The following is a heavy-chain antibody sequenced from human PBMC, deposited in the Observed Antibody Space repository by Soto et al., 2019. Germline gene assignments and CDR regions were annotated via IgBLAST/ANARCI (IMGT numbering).Heavy chain of an antibody. Sequence: QVQLVKSGAEVKEPGASVRVSCKASGYTFINYDISWVRQATGQGLECMGWMNPGSGKTGYANKCQGRVTMTRDASTSAVYMGMSSLTAEDTAVYYCARMESFGKLNWFDPWGQGTLVIVSS. D-gene: IGHD1-1*01. CDR2: MNPGSGKT. CDR1: GYTFINYD. CDR3: ARMESFGKLNWFDP. V-gene: IGHV1-8*02. J-gene: IGHJ5*02.